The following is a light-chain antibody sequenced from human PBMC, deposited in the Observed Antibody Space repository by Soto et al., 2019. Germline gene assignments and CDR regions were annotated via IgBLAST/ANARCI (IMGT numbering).Light chain of an antibody. Sequence: EIMLTQSPGTLSLSPGERATLSCRAIQSITNNYLAWYQQKPGQAPRLLIFDASTRATGIPARFSGSGSGTEFTLTISSLQSEDFAVYYCQQYNNWFSIPFGQGTRLEIK. CDR3: QQYNNWFSIP. J-gene: IGKJ5*01. CDR1: QSITNN. V-gene: IGKV3-15*01. CDR2: DAS.